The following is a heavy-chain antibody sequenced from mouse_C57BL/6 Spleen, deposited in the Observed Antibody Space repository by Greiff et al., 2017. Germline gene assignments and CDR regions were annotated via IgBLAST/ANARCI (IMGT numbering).Heavy chain of an antibody. CDR2: IYPGSGST. Sequence: VQLQQPGAELVKPGASVKMSCKASGYTFTSYWITWVKQRPGQGLEWIGDIYPGSGSTNYNEKFKSKATLTVDTSSSTAYMQLSSLTSEDSAVYYCALITTVVATFDYWGQGTTLTVSS. J-gene: IGHJ2*01. CDR3: ALITTVVATFDY. D-gene: IGHD1-1*01. CDR1: GYTFTSYW. V-gene: IGHV1-55*01.